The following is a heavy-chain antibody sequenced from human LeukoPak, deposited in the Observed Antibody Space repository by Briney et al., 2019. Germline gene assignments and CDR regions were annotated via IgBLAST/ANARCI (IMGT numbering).Heavy chain of an antibody. D-gene: IGHD6-19*01. CDR3: ARDVMRDSSGWYYY. CDR2: ISAYNGNT. Sequence: ASVKASCKASGYTFTSYGISWVRQAPGQGLEWMGWISAYNGNTNYAQKLQGRVTMTTDTSTSTAYMELRSLRSDDTAVYYCARDVMRDSSGWYYYWGQGTLVTVSS. V-gene: IGHV1-18*01. CDR1: GYTFTSYG. J-gene: IGHJ4*02.